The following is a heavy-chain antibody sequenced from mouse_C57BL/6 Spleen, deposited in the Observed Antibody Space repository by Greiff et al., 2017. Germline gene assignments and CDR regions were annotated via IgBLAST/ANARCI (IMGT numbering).Heavy chain of an antibody. Sequence: VQLQQPGAELVKPGASVKLSCKASGYTFTSYWMHWVKQRPGRGLEWIGRIAPNSGGTKYNEKFQSKATLTVDKPSSTAYMQLSSLTSEDAAVYYCARWGYYDYWGQGTTRTVSS. CDR3: ARWGYYDY. CDR1: GYTFTSYW. J-gene: IGHJ2*01. V-gene: IGHV1-72*01. CDR2: IAPNSGGT.